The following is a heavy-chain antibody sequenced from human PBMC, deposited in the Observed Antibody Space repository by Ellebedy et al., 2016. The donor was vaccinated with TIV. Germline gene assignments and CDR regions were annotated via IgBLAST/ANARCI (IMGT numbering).Heavy chain of an antibody. J-gene: IGHJ5*02. Sequence: GESLKISXAASGFTFSGSAMRWVRQASGKGLEWVGRIRSKANSYATAYAASVKGRFTISRDDSKNTAYLQMNSLKTEDTAVYYCTRHWTWGQGTLVTVSS. CDR1: GFTFSGSA. CDR3: TRHWT. CDR2: IRSKANSYAT. V-gene: IGHV3-73*01. D-gene: IGHD3-3*01.